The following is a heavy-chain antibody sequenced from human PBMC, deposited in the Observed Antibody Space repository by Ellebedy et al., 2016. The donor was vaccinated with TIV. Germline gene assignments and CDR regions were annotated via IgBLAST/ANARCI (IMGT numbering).Heavy chain of an antibody. CDR1: GFTFSSFG. CDR2: ISGSGGST. Sequence: GESLKISCGTSGFTFSSFGMSWVRQAPGKGLEWVSSISGSGGSTYYADSVKGRFTISRDNSKNTLYLQMNSLRAEDTAVYFCAKNGDILTGYFPTGYFDYWGQGTLVTVSS. V-gene: IGHV3-23*01. D-gene: IGHD3-9*01. J-gene: IGHJ4*02. CDR3: AKNGDILTGYFPTGYFDY.